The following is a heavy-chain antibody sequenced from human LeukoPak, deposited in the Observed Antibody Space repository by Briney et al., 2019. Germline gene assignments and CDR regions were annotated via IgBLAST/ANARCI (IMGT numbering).Heavy chain of an antibody. D-gene: IGHD6-13*01. V-gene: IGHV1-46*01. CDR2: INPSGDNT. CDR3: ARDPSMRAAAGIGYYMDV. Sequence: ASVKVSCKASGYTFTNNYMHWVRQAPGQGLEWMGIINPSGDNTWYAQKFQGRVTMTRDMATSTDYMELSSLRSEDTAVYYCARDPSMRAAAGIGYYMDVWGKGTTVTISS. J-gene: IGHJ6*03. CDR1: GYTFTNNY.